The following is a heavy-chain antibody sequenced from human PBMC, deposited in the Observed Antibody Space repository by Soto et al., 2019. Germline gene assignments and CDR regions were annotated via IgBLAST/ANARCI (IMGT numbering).Heavy chain of an antibody. CDR1: GYTFTGYY. CDR2: INPNSGGT. CDR3: ARETRTTTVTTGWFDP. V-gene: IGHV1-2*02. D-gene: IGHD4-17*01. J-gene: IGHJ5*02. Sequence: ASVKVSCKASGYTFTGYYMHWVRQAPGRGLKWMGWINPNSGGTNYAQKFQGRVTMTRDTSISTAYMELSRLRSDDTAVYYCARETRTTTVTTGWFDPWGQGTLVTVSS.